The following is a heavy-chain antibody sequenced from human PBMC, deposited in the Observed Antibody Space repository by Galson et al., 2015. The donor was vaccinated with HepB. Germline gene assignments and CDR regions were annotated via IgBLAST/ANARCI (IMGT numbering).Heavy chain of an antibody. J-gene: IGHJ6*03. D-gene: IGHD3-3*01. CDR3: AKDPRQYDFWSVYYMDV. Sequence: SLRLSCAASGFTFSSYGMHWVRQAPGKGLEWVAVISYDGSNKNYADSVKGRFTISRDNSKNTLYLQMNSLRAEDTAVYYCAKDPRQYDFWSVYYMDVWGKGTTVTVSS. V-gene: IGHV3-30*18. CDR1: GFTFSSYG. CDR2: ISYDGSNK.